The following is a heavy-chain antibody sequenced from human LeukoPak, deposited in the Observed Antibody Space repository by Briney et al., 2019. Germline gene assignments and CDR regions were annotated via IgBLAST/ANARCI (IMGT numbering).Heavy chain of an antibody. D-gene: IGHD3-16*02. CDR2: ISFSGDNT. V-gene: IGHV3-23*01. J-gene: IGHJ3*01. Sequence: GGSLRLPCAASGFTFRDSAMTWVRQAPGKGLQWVSLISFSGDNTYYADSVKGRFTISRDNAKDTLYLEMNSLRAEDTAIYYCAGDIELSTWGLGTTVTVSS. CDR3: AGDIELST. CDR1: GFTFRDSA.